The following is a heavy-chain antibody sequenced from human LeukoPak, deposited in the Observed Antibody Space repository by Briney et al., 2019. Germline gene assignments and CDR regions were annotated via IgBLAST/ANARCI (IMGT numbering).Heavy chain of an antibody. J-gene: IGHJ5*02. Sequence: ASVKVSCKASGYTFTSYGISWVRQAPGQGLEWMGGIIPIFGTANYAQKFQGRVTITADESTSTAYMELGSLRSEDTAVYYCARAPYCSSTSCSGSWFDPWGQGTLVTVSS. V-gene: IGHV1-69*13. CDR1: GYTFTSYG. CDR2: IIPIFGTA. CDR3: ARAPYCSSTSCSGSWFDP. D-gene: IGHD2-2*01.